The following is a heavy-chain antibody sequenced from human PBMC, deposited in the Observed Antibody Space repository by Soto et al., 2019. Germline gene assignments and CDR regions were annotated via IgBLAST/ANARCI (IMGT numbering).Heavy chain of an antibody. J-gene: IGHJ6*03. CDR1: GGSFSGYY. V-gene: IGHV4-34*01. D-gene: IGHD2-15*01. CDR2: INHSGST. Sequence: SETLSLTCAVYGGSFSGYYWSWIRQPPGKGLEWIGEINHSGSTNYNPSLKSRVTISVDTSKNQFSLKLSSVTAADTAVYYCARSFCSGGSCPEDMDVWGKGTTVTVSS. CDR3: ARSFCSGGSCPEDMDV.